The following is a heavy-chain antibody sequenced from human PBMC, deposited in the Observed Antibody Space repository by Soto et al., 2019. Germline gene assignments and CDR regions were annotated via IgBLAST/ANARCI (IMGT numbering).Heavy chain of an antibody. Sequence: ASVKVSFKASGYTFTSYYMHWVRQAPGQGLEWMGIINPSGGSTSYAQKFQGRVTMTRDTSTSTVYMELSSLRSEDTAVYYCARDMGTLLWFGELLANYYYCYGMYVWDRGSTVTGSS. CDR3: ARDMGTLLWFGELLANYYYCYGMYV. J-gene: IGHJ6*02. D-gene: IGHD3-10*01. V-gene: IGHV1-46*01. CDR2: INPSGGST. CDR1: GYTFTSYY.